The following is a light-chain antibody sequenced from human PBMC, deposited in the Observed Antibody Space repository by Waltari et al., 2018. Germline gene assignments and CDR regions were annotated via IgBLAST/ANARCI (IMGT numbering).Light chain of an antibody. V-gene: IGKV1-39*01. CDR3: QQSYSTPRT. J-gene: IGKJ1*01. Sequence: DIQMTQSPSSLSASVGDRVTITCRASQSISSYLNWYHQKPGKAPKLLIYAASSLQSGVSSRFSGSGSGTDFTLTISSLQPEDFATYYCQQSYSTPRTFGQGTKVEIK. CDR1: QSISSY. CDR2: AAS.